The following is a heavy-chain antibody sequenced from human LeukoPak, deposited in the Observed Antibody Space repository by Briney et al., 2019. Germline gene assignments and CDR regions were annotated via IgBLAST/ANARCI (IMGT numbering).Heavy chain of an antibody. J-gene: IGHJ6*02. Sequence: SETLSLTCTVSGGSISSSSYYWGWIRQPPGKGLEWIGSIYYSGSTYYNPSLKSRVTISVDTSKNQFSLKLSSVTAADTAVYYCASGATANYYYGMDVWGQGTTVTVSS. V-gene: IGHV4-39*01. CDR3: ASGATANYYYGMDV. CDR2: IYYSGST. D-gene: IGHD5-18*01. CDR1: GGSISSSSYY.